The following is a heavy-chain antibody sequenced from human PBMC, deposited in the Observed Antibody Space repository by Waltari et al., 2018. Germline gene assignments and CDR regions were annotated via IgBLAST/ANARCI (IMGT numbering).Heavy chain of an antibody. CDR3: AKEQEAFDI. Sequence: QLQLVESGGGVVQPGKSLRLSCAASGFTMSSYFMHWVRQATGKGLEWVAVVWSDGNEKYYGDSVKGRFTISRDNSKNIVYLQMNSLRAEDTAVYFCAKEQEAFDIWGQGTVVTVS. CDR1: GFTMSSYF. V-gene: IGHV3-33*06. CDR2: VWSDGNEK. J-gene: IGHJ3*02.